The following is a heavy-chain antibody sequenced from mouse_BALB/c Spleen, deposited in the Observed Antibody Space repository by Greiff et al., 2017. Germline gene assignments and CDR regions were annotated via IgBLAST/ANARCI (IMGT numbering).Heavy chain of an antibody. V-gene: IGHV5-4*02. D-gene: IGHD3-3*01. CDR3: ARDRSTRGYWYFDV. Sequence: EVKLMESGGGLVKPGGSLKLSCAASGFTFSDYYMYWVRQTPEKRLEWVATISDGGSYTYYPDSVKGRFTISRDNAKNNLYLQMSSLKSEDTAMYYCARDRSTRGYWYFDVWGAGTTVTVSS. CDR1: GFTFSDYY. J-gene: IGHJ1*01. CDR2: ISDGGSYT.